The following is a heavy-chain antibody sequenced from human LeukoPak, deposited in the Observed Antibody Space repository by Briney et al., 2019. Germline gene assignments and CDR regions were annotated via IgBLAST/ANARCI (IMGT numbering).Heavy chain of an antibody. CDR2: INPNSGGT. D-gene: IGHD4-17*01. Sequence: AASVKVSCKASGYTFTGYYMHWVRQAPGQGLEWMGWINPNSGGTNYAQKFQGRVTMTRDTSISTAYREVSRLRSDDTAVYYCARVHYGDSQNYWGQGTLVTVSS. CDR3: ARVHYGDSQNY. J-gene: IGHJ4*02. V-gene: IGHV1-2*02. CDR1: GYTFTGYY.